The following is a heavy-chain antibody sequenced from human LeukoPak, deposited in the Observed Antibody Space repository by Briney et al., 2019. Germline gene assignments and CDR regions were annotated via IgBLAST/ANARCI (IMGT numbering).Heavy chain of an antibody. CDR2: IIPIFGTA. J-gene: IGHJ6*02. D-gene: IGHD3-16*01. V-gene: IGHV1-69*13. Sequence: SVTVSCTASGNSISNYAVSWVRQAPGQGFEWMGGIIPIFGTADYAQKFQGRVTITADQSTSTTYMALSSLKSEDTATYYCTTRACHAGGCSSSFYYYYGLHFWGQGTTVSISS. CDR3: TTRACHAGGCSSSFYYYYGLHF. CDR1: GNSISNYA.